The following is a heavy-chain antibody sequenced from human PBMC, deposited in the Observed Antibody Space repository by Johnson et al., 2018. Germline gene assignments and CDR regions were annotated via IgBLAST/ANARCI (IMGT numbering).Heavy chain of an antibody. Sequence: QVQLVQSGGGVVQPGRALRLSCAASGFTFSSHGMHWVRQAPGKGLEWVALISYDGSNQYYADSVKGRFTTSRDNSKTTLYLQMNSLRAEDTAVYYCARDRDVGFPRGMDVWGQGTTVTVAS. CDR2: ISYDGSNQ. CDR3: ARDRDVGFPRGMDV. V-gene: IGHV3-30*03. D-gene: IGHD3-10*01. J-gene: IGHJ6*02. CDR1: GFTFSSHG.